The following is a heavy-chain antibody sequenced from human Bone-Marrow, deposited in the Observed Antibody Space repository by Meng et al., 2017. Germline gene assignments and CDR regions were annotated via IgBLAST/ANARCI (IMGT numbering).Heavy chain of an antibody. CDR1: GYTFTSYY. Sequence: QVQLVQSGAEVKKPGVSVKVSCKASGYTFTSYYMHWVRQAPGQGLEWMGIINPSGGSTSYAQKFQGRVTMTRDTSTSTVYMELSSLRSEDTAVYYCARETTRVWWFDPWGQGTLVTVSS. CDR3: ARETTRVWWFDP. D-gene: IGHD1-1*01. V-gene: IGHV1-46*01. CDR2: INPSGGST. J-gene: IGHJ5*02.